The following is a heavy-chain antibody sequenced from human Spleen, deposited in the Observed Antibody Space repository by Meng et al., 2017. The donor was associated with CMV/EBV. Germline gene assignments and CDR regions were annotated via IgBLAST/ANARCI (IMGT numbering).Heavy chain of an antibody. CDR1: GGSSRGYY. CDR3: ARGLIDRYDSRGYYYFLY. V-gene: IGHV4-34*01. CDR2: VIHGGTT. D-gene: IGHD3-22*01. J-gene: IGHJ4*02. Sequence: SETLSLTCAVYGGSSRGYYWTWIRQPPGKGLEWIGEVIHGGTTNYNPSLKNRVTMSVDTSRNQVSLKLRAVTAADTAMYYCARGLIDRYDSRGYYYFLYWGQGTLVTVSS.